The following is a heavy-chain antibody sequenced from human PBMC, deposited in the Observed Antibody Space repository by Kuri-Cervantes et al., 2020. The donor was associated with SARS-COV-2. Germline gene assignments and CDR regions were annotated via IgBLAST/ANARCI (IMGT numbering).Heavy chain of an antibody. CDR3: ATLDGMDV. CDR2: INSDGSST. Sequence: GESLKISCAASGFTFSSYWIHWVRQAPGKGLVWVSRINSDGSSTSYADSVKGRFTISRDNAKNTLYLQMNSLRAEDTAVYHCATLDGMDVWGQGTTVTVSS. J-gene: IGHJ6*02. CDR1: GFTFSSYW. V-gene: IGHV3-74*01.